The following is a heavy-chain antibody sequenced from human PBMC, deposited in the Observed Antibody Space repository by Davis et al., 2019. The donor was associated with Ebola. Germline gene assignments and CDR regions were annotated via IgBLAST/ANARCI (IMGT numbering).Heavy chain of an antibody. J-gene: IGHJ6*02. CDR2: ISGGGDST. D-gene: IGHD2-15*01. V-gene: IGHV3-23*01. CDR1: GFAFSNYA. CDR3: AKDRGYCSGGSCYSVGLYYYYGMDV. Sequence: GGSLRLSCPASGFAFSNYAMSWVRQAPGKGLEWVADISGGGDSTYYADSVKGRFTISRDTSKNTGYLQMNSLRAEDTAVYYRAKDRGYCSGGSCYSVGLYYYYGMDVWGQGTTVTVSS.